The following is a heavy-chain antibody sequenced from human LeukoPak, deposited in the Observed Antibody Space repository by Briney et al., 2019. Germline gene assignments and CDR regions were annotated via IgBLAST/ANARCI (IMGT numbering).Heavy chain of an antibody. J-gene: IGHJ4*02. CDR2: INPNSGGT. CDR3: ARIFTAMPKNDY. CDR1: GYTFTGYY. V-gene: IGHV1-2*02. Sequence: ASVKVSCKASGYTFTGYYMHWVRQAPGQGLEWMGWINPNSGGTNYAQKFQGRVTMTRDTSISTAYMELSRLRSDDTAVYYCARIFTAMPKNDYWGQGTLVTVSS. D-gene: IGHD5-18*01.